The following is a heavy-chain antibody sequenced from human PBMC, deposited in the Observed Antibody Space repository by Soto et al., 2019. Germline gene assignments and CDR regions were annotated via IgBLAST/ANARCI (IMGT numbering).Heavy chain of an antibody. CDR2: IIPIFGKA. J-gene: IGHJ4*02. D-gene: IGHD6-6*01. CDR3: ASVNRPYDFRSSLDY. V-gene: IGHV1-69*13. Sequence: ASVKVSCKASGGTFSSYAISWVRQAPGQGLEWMGGIIPIFGKANYAQKFQGRVTITADESTSTAYMELSSLRSEDTAVYYCASVNRPYDFRSSLDYWGQGTLVTVSS. CDR1: GGTFSSYA.